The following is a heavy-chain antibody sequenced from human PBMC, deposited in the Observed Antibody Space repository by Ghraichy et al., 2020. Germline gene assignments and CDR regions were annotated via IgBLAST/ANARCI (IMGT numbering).Heavy chain of an antibody. J-gene: IGHJ4*02. CDR1: GFIFSNYW. CDR2: IKQDGSEK. V-gene: IGHV3-7*03. D-gene: IGHD3-10*01. CDR3: ARGGRGDY. Sequence: AGSLRLSCAASGFIFSNYWMSWVRQAPGKGPEWVANIKQDGSEKYYVDSVKGRFTISRDNAKNLLFLQLNSLRAEDTAVYYCARGGRGDYWGQGTLVTVSS.